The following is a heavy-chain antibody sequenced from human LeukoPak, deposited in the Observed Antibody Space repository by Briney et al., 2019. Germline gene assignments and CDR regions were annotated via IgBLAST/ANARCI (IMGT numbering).Heavy chain of an antibody. CDR1: GFTLSSYE. CDR2: IGYGGADS. CDR3: AKRPSIIVGVSNWFDP. J-gene: IGHJ5*02. D-gene: IGHD1-26*01. Sequence: KPGGSLRLSCTVSGFTLSSYEMTWFRQAPGKGLEWVSSIGYGGADSHYADSVKGRFTISRDNSKNTLYLQMNSLRAEDTAVYYCAKRPSIIVGVSNWFDPWGQGTLVTVSS. V-gene: IGHV3-23*01.